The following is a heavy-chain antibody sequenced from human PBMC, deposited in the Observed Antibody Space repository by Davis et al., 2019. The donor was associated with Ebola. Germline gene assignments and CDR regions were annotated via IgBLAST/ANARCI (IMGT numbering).Heavy chain of an antibody. CDR1: GFTFSRYG. D-gene: IGHD2-2*01. CDR2: ISYDGGVK. J-gene: IGHJ6*04. V-gene: IGHV3-30*03. Sequence: GESLKISCAASGFTFSRYGFHWVRQAPGKGLEWVALISYDGGVKYYADSVKGRFTISRDNSKNTLYLQVNGLRAEDAAVYYCARVPGYCSSTSCYGNYYFGMDVWGNGTTVTVSS. CDR3: ARVPGYCSSTSCYGNYYFGMDV.